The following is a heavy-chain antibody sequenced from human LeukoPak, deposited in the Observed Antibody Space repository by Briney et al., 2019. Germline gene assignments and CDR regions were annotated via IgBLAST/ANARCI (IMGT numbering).Heavy chain of an antibody. CDR1: GFTFSSYA. J-gene: IGHJ4*02. CDR2: ISGSGGST. CDR3: AKALYVWGSYRNSYYSDY. D-gene: IGHD3-16*02. Sequence: PGGSLRLSCAASGFTFSSYAMSWVRQALGKGLEWVSAISGSGGSTYYADSVKGRFTISRDNSKNTLYLQMNSLRAEDTAVYYCAKALYVWGSYRNSYYSDYWGQGTLVTVSS. V-gene: IGHV3-23*01.